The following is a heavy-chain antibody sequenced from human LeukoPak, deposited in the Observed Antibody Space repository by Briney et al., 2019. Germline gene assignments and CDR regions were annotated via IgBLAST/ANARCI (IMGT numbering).Heavy chain of an antibody. V-gene: IGHV4-59*01. CDR1: GGSISSYY. Sequence: SETRSLTCTVSGGSISSYYWSWIRQPPGKGLEWIGYIYYSGSTNYNPSLKSRVTISVDTSKNQFSLKLSSVTAADTAVYYCASSRSSSWPTFDYWGQGTLVTVSS. D-gene: IGHD6-13*01. J-gene: IGHJ4*02. CDR3: ASSRSSSWPTFDY. CDR2: IYYSGST.